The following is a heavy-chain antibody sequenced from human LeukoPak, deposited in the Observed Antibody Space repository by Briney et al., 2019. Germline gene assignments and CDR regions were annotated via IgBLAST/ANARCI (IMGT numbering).Heavy chain of an antibody. J-gene: IGHJ4*02. V-gene: IGHV4-34*01. CDR2: INHSGST. CDR1: GGSFSGYY. Sequence: SETLSLTCAVYGGSFSGYYWSWIRQSPGKGLEWIGEINHSGSTNYNPSLKSRVTISVDTSKNQFSLKLSSMTAADTAVYYCAREGGPYRPLDYSGQGTLVTVAS. CDR3: AREGGPYRPLDY.